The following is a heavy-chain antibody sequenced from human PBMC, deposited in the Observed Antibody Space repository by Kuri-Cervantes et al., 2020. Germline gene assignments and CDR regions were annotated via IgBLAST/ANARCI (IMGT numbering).Heavy chain of an antibody. V-gene: IGHV3-11*01. Sequence: GESLKISCAASGFTFSDYYMTWIRQAPGKGLEWVSYISNSGNKQYYADSVKGRFTISRDNAENSLYLQMNSLRAEDTAVYYCAKDLVRALSYYYYGMDVWGQGTTVTVSS. CDR1: GFTFSDYY. CDR3: AKDLVRALSYYYYGMDV. J-gene: IGHJ6*02. CDR2: ISNSGNKQ. D-gene: IGHD3-10*01.